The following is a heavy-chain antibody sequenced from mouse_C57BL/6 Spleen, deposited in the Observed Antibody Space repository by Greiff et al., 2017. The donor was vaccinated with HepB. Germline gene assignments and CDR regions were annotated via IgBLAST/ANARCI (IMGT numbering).Heavy chain of an antibody. Sequence: EVQLVESGEGLVKPGGSLKLSCAASGFTFSSYAMSWVRQTPEKRLEWVAYISSGGDYIYYADTVKGRFTSTRDNASNTLYLQMSRLKSEDTAMYYCTRDERGYYAMDYWGQGTSVTVSS. CDR1: GFTFSSYA. CDR2: ISSGGDYI. V-gene: IGHV5-9-1*02. CDR3: TRDERGYYAMDY. J-gene: IGHJ4*01.